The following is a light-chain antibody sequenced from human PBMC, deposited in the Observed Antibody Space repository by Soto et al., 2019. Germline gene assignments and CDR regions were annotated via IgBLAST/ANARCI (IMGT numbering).Light chain of an antibody. CDR2: EVS. CDR1: SSDVGAYDY. CDR3: SSYTSSSTRV. J-gene: IGLJ1*01. Sequence: QSLFSQPACLSCSFFHSNTISCTGTSSDVGAYDYVSWYQQHPDKAPKLMIYEVSNRPSGVSNRFSGSKSVNTATLTISGLQADGEADYYCSSYTSSSTRVFGTGT. V-gene: IGLV2-14*03.